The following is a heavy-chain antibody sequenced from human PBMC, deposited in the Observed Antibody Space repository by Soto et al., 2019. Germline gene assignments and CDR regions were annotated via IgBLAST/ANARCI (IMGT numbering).Heavy chain of an antibody. V-gene: IGHV3-7*01. D-gene: IGHD2-2*01. CDR2: IKQDGSEK. CDR3: ARDRRYCSSTSCYSYYFDY. CDR1: GFTFSSYW. J-gene: IGHJ4*02. Sequence: GGSLRLSCAASGFTFSSYWMSWVRQAPGKGLEWVANIKQDGSEKYYVDYVKGRFTISRDNAKNSLYLQMNSLRAEDTAVYYCARDRRYCSSTSCYSYYFDYWGQGTLVTVSS.